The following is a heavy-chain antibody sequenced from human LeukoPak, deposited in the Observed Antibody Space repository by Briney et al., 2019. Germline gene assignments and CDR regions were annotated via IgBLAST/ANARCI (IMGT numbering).Heavy chain of an antibody. V-gene: IGHV3-21*04. CDR2: ISSSSSYI. CDR3: AKRLDPYYFDY. CDR1: GFTFSSYS. D-gene: IGHD1-1*01. J-gene: IGHJ4*02. Sequence: GGSLRLSCAASGFTFSSYSMNWVRQAPGKGLEWVSSISSSSSYIYYADSVKGRFTISRDNAKNSLYLQMNSLRAEDTAVYYCAKRLDPYYFDYWGQGTLVTVSS.